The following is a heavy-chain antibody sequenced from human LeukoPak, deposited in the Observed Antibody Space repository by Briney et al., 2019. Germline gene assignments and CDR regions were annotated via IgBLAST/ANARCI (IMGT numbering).Heavy chain of an antibody. CDR1: GVIFSNYI. J-gene: IGHJ4*02. V-gene: IGHV3-23*01. D-gene: IGHD6-13*01. CDR2: IGGSAGSA. Sequence: PGGSLRLSCAASGVIFSNYIMSWVRQAPGKGLEGVSTIGGSAGSAYYADSVKGRFTVSRDNSKNTIYLQMNGLRVEDTAVYYCAKDRESSSWYFDYWGQGTLVTVSS. CDR3: AKDRESSSWYFDY.